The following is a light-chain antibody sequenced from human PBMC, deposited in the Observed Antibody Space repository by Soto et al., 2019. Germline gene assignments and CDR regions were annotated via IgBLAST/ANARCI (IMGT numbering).Light chain of an antibody. CDR2: EVS. Sequence: QSALTQPASVSGSPGQSITISCTGTSSDVGGYNYVSWYQQHPGTAPKLMIYEVSNRPSGLSNRFSGSKSGNTASLTISGLQAEDEADYYCAAWDDSLKAMLFGGGTKLTVL. V-gene: IGLV2-14*01. CDR3: AAWDDSLKAML. J-gene: IGLJ3*02. CDR1: SSDVGGYNY.